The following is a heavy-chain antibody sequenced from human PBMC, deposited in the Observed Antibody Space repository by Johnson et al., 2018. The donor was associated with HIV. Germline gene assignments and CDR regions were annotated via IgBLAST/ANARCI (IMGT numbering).Heavy chain of an antibody. Sequence: VDSVKGRFTISRDNAKNSLYLQMNSLRAEDTAVYYCARATGEEAFDIWGQGTMVTVSS. CDR3: ARATGEEAFDI. J-gene: IGHJ3*02. V-gene: IGHV3-7*04. D-gene: IGHD3-16*01.